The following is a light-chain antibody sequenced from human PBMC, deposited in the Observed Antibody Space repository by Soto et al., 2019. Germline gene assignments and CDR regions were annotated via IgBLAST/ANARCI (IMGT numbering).Light chain of an antibody. CDR3: LVSYSVAHSV. J-gene: IGLJ2*01. CDR2: DTS. CDR1: TGAVTSGHY. V-gene: IGLV7-46*01. Sequence: QAVVTQEPSLTVSPGGTVTLTCGSSTGAVTSGHYPYWFQQKPGQAPRTLIYDTSNKHSWTPARFSGSLLGGKAALTLSGAQPEDEAEFYCLVSYSVAHSVFGGGTKLTVL.